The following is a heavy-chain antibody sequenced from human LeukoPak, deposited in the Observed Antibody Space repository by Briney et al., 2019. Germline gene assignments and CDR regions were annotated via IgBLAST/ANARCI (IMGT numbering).Heavy chain of an antibody. CDR2: IYYSGST. Sequence: SETLSLTCTVSGGSISSSSYYWGWIRQPPGKGLEWIGSIYYSGSTNYHPSLKSRVTVSVDTSKNQFFLKLSSVTAADTAVYYCARSWGSGDAFDIWGQGTMVTVSS. CDR3: ARSWGSGDAFDI. CDR1: GGSISSSSYY. J-gene: IGHJ3*02. V-gene: IGHV4-39*07. D-gene: IGHD7-27*01.